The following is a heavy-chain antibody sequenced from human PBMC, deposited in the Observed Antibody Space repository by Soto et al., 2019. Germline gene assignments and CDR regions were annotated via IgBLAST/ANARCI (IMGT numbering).Heavy chain of an antibody. CDR3: AKDRRPGAVAGTHYFDY. J-gene: IGHJ4*02. CDR1: GFTFSSYA. Sequence: EVQLLESGGGLVQPGGSLRLSFAASGFTFSSYAMSWVRQAPGKGLEWVSAISGSGGSTYYADSVKGRFTISRDNSKNTLYLQMNSLRAEDTAVYYCAKDRRPGAVAGTHYFDYWGQGTLVTVSS. CDR2: ISGSGGST. D-gene: IGHD6-19*01. V-gene: IGHV3-23*01.